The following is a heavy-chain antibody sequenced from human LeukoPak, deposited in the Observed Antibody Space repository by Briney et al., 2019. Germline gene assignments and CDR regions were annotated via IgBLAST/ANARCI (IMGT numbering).Heavy chain of an antibody. D-gene: IGHD6-19*01. CDR1: GGSISHFL. J-gene: IGHJ4*02. Sequence: SETLSLTCTISGGSISHFLWSWIRQPPGKGLEWIGYIYYSGSTKYNPSLKSRVAISIDTSRNQFSLKLSSVAAADTAVYYCGRDSLGSGGTYYWGQGTLVTVSS. CDR3: GRDSLGSGGTYY. CDR2: IYYSGST. V-gene: IGHV4-59*01.